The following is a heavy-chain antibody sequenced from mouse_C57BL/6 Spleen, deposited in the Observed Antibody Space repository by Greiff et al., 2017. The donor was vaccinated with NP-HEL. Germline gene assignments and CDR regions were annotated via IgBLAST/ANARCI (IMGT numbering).Heavy chain of an antibody. CDR1: GYTFTSYW. V-gene: IGHV1-72*01. J-gene: IGHJ4*01. CDR2: LDRNSGGT. Sequence: QVQLQQPGAELVKPGASVKLSCKASGYTFTSYWMHWVKQRPGRGLEWIGRLDRNSGGTKYNEQFKSRATLPVDKPYSPAYMQLSSQISEDSAVYYCARSITTVVATGAMDYWGQGTSVTVSS. CDR3: ARSITTVVATGAMDY. D-gene: IGHD1-1*01.